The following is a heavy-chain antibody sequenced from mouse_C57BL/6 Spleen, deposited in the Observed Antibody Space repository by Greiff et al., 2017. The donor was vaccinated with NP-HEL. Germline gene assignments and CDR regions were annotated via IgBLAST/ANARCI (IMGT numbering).Heavy chain of an antibody. CDR2: IRSKSNNYAT. CDR3: VRHDGYSFAY. J-gene: IGHJ3*01. V-gene: IGHV10-1*01. D-gene: IGHD2-3*01. Sequence: EAGGGLVQPKGSLKLSCAASGFSFNTYAMNWVRQAPGKGLEWVARIRSKSNNYATYYADSVKDRFTISRDDSESMLYLQMNNLKTEDTAMYYCVRHDGYSFAYWGQGTLVTVSA. CDR1: GFSFNTYA.